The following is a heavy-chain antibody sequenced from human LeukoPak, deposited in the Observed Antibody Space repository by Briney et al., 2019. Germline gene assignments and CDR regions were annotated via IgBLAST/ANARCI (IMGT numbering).Heavy chain of an antibody. Sequence: LETLSLTCAVSGGSITTHSSYWGWIPQPPGKGLEWIGSIYYGGNTYYSPSLKSRVTISIDTSKNQFSLNLRSVTAADTAMYYCATSSSWYRFDYWGQGTLVTVSS. CDR1: GGSITTHSSY. D-gene: IGHD6-13*01. CDR3: ATSSSWYRFDY. J-gene: IGHJ4*02. CDR2: IYYGGNT. V-gene: IGHV4-39*01.